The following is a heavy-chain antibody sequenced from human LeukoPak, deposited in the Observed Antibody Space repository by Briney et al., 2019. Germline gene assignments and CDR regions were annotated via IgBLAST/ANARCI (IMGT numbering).Heavy chain of an antibody. CDR3: AMSYYGSGSYAFDI. Sequence: SGGSLRLSCAASGFTFSSYNMNWVRQAPGKGPEWVSSISSSTSYIYHADSVKGRFTISRDNAKNSLYLQMNSLRAEDTAVYYCAMSYYGSGSYAFDIWGQGTMVTVSS. D-gene: IGHD3-10*01. V-gene: IGHV3-21*01. CDR2: ISSSTSYI. CDR1: GFTFSSYN. J-gene: IGHJ3*02.